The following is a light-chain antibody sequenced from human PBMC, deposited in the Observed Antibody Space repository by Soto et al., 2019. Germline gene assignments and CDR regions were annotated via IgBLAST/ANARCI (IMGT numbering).Light chain of an antibody. Sequence: DIVLTQSPPTLSVSPGERATLSCRASQSVSSNLAWYQHKPGQAPRLLIYGASTRATGIPARFSGSGSGTEFTLTISSLQSEDSAVYYCHQYTNWPPETFGQGTKVEIK. J-gene: IGKJ1*01. CDR2: GAS. CDR3: HQYTNWPPET. CDR1: QSVSSN. V-gene: IGKV3-15*01.